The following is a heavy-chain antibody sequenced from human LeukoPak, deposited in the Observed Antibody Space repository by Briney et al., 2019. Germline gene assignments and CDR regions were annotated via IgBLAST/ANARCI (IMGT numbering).Heavy chain of an antibody. V-gene: IGHV4-59*01. Sequence: SQTLSLTCTVSGDSISSYYWRWIRQPPGKGLEWIGYIYYSGSTNYNPSLKSRVTISVDTSKNQFSLKLSSVTAADTALYYCARLTARQGYYYYGMDVWGQGTTVTVSS. CDR1: GDSISSYY. CDR3: ARLTARQGYYYYGMDV. J-gene: IGHJ6*02. CDR2: IYYSGST. D-gene: IGHD1-14*01.